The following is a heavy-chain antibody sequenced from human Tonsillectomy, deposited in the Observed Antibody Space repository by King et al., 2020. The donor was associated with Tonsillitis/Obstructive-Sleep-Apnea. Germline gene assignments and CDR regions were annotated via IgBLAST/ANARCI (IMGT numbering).Heavy chain of an antibody. CDR3: AGDRCTSTSCFFDF. J-gene: IGHJ4*02. CDR2: IKQDGSET. V-gene: IGHV3-7*04. Sequence: VQLVESGGGLVQPGGSLRLSCAASGFTFSIYWMSWVRQAPGKGLEWVANIKQDGSETYYVDSVKGRFTISRDNAKNSLYLQMNSLRAEDTAVYYCAGDRCTSTSCFFDFWGQGALVTVSS. CDR1: GFTFSIYW. D-gene: IGHD2-2*01.